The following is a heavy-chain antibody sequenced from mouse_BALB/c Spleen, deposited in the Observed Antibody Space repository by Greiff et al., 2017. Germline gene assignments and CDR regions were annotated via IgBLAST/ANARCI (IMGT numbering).Heavy chain of an antibody. D-gene: IGHD1-1*01. CDR2: NNPDSSTI. J-gene: IGHJ2*01. V-gene: IGHV4-1*02. CDR1: GFDFSRYW. Sequence: EVKVVESGGGLVQPGGSLKLSCAASGFDFSRYWMSWVRQAPGKGLEWIGENNPDSSTINYTPSLKDKFIISRDNAKNTLYLQMSKVRSEDTALYYCARFYGSSYYFDYWGQGTTLTVSS. CDR3: ARFYGSSYYFDY.